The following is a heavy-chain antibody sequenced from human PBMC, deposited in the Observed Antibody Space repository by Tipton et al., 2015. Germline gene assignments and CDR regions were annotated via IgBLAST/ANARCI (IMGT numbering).Heavy chain of an antibody. CDR2: LSYSGKT. D-gene: IGHD1-26*01. Sequence: TLSLTCTVSGGSISNSNYYWGWIRQPPGKGLEWIGSLSYSGKTDYNPPLRSRVTISVDTSKNQFSLKLSSVTAADTAVYYCARVPYRGGVIDPWGQGTLVTVSS. J-gene: IGHJ5*02. CDR1: GGSISNSNYY. V-gene: IGHV4-39*07. CDR3: ARVPYRGGVIDP.